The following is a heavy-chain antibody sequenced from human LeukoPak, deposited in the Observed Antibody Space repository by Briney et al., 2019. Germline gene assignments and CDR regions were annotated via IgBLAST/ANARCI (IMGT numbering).Heavy chain of an antibody. Sequence: PGGSLRLSCAASGFTFSSYSMNWVRQAPGKGLEWVSSISSSSSYIYYADSVKGRFNISRDNAKNSLYLQMNSLRAEDTAVYYCARDKAVAGTDPFDYWGQGTLVTVSS. CDR3: ARDKAVAGTDPFDY. CDR2: ISSSSSYI. V-gene: IGHV3-21*01. CDR1: GFTFSSYS. D-gene: IGHD6-19*01. J-gene: IGHJ4*02.